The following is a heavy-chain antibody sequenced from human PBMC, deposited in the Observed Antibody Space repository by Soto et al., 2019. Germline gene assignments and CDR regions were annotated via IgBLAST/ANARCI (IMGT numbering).Heavy chain of an antibody. CDR3: ARDLQSGNYYGMDV. D-gene: IGHD4-4*01. V-gene: IGHV1-69*06. CDR2: IIPIFGTA. CDR1: GGTFSSYA. J-gene: IGHJ6*02. Sequence: SVKVSCKASGGTFSSYAISWVRQAPGQGLEWMGGIIPIFGTANYAQKFQGRVTITADKSTSTAYMELSSLRSEDTAVYYGARDLQSGNYYGMDVWGQGTTVTVSS.